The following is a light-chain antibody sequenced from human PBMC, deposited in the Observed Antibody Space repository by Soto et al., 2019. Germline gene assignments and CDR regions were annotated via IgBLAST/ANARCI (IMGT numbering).Light chain of an antibody. Sequence: DIQMTQFPSTLSASVGDRVTITCRASQTISSWLAWYQHKPGKPPRVLIYKASSLENGVPSRFSGSGSGTEFTLTLSSLQPDDFATYYCQQYNPYLPLMFGQGTKVDIK. CDR2: KAS. J-gene: IGKJ1*01. V-gene: IGKV1-5*03. CDR1: QTISSW. CDR3: QQYNPYLPLM.